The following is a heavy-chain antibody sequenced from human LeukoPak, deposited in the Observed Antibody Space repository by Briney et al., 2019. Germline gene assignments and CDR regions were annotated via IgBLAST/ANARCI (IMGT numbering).Heavy chain of an antibody. CDR2: ISYDGSNK. J-gene: IGHJ4*02. V-gene: IGHV3-30*18. CDR1: GFTFSGYG. D-gene: IGHD6-19*01. Sequence: GGSLRLSCAASGFTFSGYGMHWVRQAPGKGLEWVAVISYDGSNKYYADSVKGRFTISRDNSKNTLYLQMNSLRAEDTAVYYCAKDTTSSGWYPHYYFDYWGQGTLVTVSS. CDR3: AKDTTSSGWYPHYYFDY.